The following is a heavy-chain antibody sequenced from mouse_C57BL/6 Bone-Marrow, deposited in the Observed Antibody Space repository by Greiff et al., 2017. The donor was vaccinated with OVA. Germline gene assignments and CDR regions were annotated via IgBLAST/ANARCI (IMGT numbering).Heavy chain of an antibody. CDR3: ARGITTGLGAMDY. Sequence: VQLQQSGAELMKPGASVKLSCKATGYTFTGYWIEWVKQRPGHGLEWIGEILPGRGSTNSNEKFKGKATFTADTSSTTAYMQLSSLTTEDSSIYYCARGITTGLGAMDYWGQGTSVTVSS. J-gene: IGHJ4*01. V-gene: IGHV1-9*01. CDR1: GYTFTGYW. CDR2: ILPGRGST. D-gene: IGHD1-1*01.